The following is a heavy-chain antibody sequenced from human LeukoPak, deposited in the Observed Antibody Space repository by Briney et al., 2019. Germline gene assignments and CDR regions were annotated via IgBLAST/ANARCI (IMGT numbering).Heavy chain of an antibody. V-gene: IGHV4-59*01. D-gene: IGHD3-3*01. CDR2: IYYSGST. CDR3: ARAYYDFWSGHPLRDYGMDV. CDR1: GGSISSYY. J-gene: IGHJ6*02. Sequence: PSETLSLTCTVSGGSISSYYWSWIRQPPGKGLEWIGYIYYSGSTNYNPSLKSRVTISVDTSKNQFSLKLSSVTAADTAVYYCARAYYDFWSGHPLRDYGMDVWGQGTTVTVSS.